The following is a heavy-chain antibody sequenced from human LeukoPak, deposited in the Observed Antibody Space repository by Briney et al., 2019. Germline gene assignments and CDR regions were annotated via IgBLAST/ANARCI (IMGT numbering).Heavy chain of an antibody. CDR3: ARTQWLAPNYYFDY. CDR1: GGSFSGYY. D-gene: IGHD6-19*01. V-gene: IGHV4-34*01. CDR2: INHSGST. J-gene: IGHJ4*02. Sequence: SETLSLTCAVYGGSFSGYYWSWIRQPPGKGLEWIGEINHSGSTNYTPSLKSRVTISVDTSKNQFSLKLSSVTAADTAVYYCARTQWLAPNYYFDYWGQGTLVTVSS.